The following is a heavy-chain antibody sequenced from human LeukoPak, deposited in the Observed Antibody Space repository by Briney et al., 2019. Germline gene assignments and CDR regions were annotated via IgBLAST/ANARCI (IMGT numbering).Heavy chain of an antibody. CDR2: IYPGDSDI. CDR3: ARHLWAAGASGDV. D-gene: IGHD2-21*01. Sequence: GESLKISCKAYEYNFTRYWIGWVRQMPGKGLEWMGIIYPGDSDIRYSPSFQGQVTISADKSISTAYLQWSSLKASDSAIYYCARHLWAAGASGDVWGQGNTVTVSS. CDR1: EYNFTRYW. J-gene: IGHJ6*02. V-gene: IGHV5-51*01.